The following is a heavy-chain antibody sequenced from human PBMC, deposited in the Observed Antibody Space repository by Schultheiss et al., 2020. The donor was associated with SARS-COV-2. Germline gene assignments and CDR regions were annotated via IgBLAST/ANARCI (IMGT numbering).Heavy chain of an antibody. D-gene: IGHD1-26*01. Sequence: GGSLRLSCAASGFTFSSYWMHWVRQAPGKGLVWVSAISGSGSSTYYADSVKGRFTISRDNSKNTLYLQMNSLRAEDTAVYYCARDGSQYGMDVWGQGTTVTVSS. CDR3: ARDGSQYGMDV. V-gene: IGHV3-23*01. J-gene: IGHJ6*02. CDR2: ISGSGSST. CDR1: GFTFSSYW.